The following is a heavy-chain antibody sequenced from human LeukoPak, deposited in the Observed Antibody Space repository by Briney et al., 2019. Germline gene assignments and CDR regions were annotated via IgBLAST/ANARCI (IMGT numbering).Heavy chain of an antibody. D-gene: IGHD3-3*01. CDR1: GGSISSSSYY. CDR3: ARRPGEQLRFLEWLSYATGFDP. CDR2: IYYSGST. V-gene: IGHV4-39*01. J-gene: IGHJ5*02. Sequence: SETLSLTCTVSGGSISSSSYYWGWIRQPPGKGLEWIGSIYYSGSTYYNPSLKSRVTISVDTSKNQFSLKLSSVTAADTAVYYCARRPGEQLRFLEWLSYATGFDPWGQGTLVTVSS.